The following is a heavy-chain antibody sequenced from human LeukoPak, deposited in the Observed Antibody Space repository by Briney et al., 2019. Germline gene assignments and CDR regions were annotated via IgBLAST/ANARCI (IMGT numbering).Heavy chain of an antibody. V-gene: IGHV3-53*01. CDR3: ARDPGRVGDY. D-gene: IGHD2-2*01. J-gene: IGHJ4*02. CDR2: IYSDGTT. CDR1: GFTVSGNY. Sequence: PGGSLRLSCAASGFTVSGNYMNWVRQAPGKGLEWVSIIYSDGTTYYADSVKGRFTISRDNSKNTLYLQMNNLRVEDTAVYYCARDPGRVGDYWGQGTLVTVSS.